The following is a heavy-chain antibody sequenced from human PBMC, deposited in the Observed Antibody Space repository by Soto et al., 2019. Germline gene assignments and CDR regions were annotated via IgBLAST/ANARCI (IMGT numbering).Heavy chain of an antibody. CDR2: IYYSGST. V-gene: IGHV4-31*03. Sequence: SETLSLTCTVSGGSISSGGYYWSWIRQHPGKGLEWIGYIYYSGSTYYNPSLKSRVTISVDTSKDQFSLKLSSVTAADTAVYYCASVAPPHYYDSSGYDYWGQGTLVTVSS. J-gene: IGHJ4*02. CDR3: ASVAPPHYYDSSGYDY. D-gene: IGHD3-22*01. CDR1: GGSISSGGYY.